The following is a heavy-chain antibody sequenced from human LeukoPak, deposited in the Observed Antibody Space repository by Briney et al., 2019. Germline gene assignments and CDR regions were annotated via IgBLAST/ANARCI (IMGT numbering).Heavy chain of an antibody. Sequence: SETLSLTCTVSGGSISSGDYYWSWIRQPPGKGLERIGYIYYRGSTYYNPSLNSRVTISVDTSKNQFSLTLSSVTAADTAVYYCADYYDSSGYYYGEYFQHWGQGTLVTVSS. J-gene: IGHJ1*01. CDR2: IYYRGST. V-gene: IGHV4-30-4*01. D-gene: IGHD3-22*01. CDR3: ADYYDSSGYYYGEYFQH. CDR1: GGSISSGDYY.